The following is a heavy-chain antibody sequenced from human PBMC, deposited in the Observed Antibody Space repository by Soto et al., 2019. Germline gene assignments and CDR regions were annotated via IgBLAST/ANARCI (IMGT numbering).Heavy chain of an antibody. CDR1: GYTFTGYY. V-gene: IGHV1-2*04. D-gene: IGHD2-2*01. J-gene: IGHJ6*02. CDR3: ARESGHCSSTSCYFWRYFLNYGMDV. Sequence: ASVKVSCKASGYTFTGYYMHWVRQAPGQGLEWMGWINPNSGGTNYAQKFQGWVTMTRDTSISTAYMELSRLRSDDTAVYYCARESGHCSSTSCYFWRYFLNYGMDVWGQGTTVTVSS. CDR2: INPNSGGT.